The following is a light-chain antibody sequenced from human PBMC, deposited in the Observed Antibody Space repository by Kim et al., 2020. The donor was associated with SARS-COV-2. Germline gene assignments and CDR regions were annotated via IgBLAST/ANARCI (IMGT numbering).Light chain of an antibody. Sequence: GASVTTTCTQTGEHHCYAIAWHQQQPERGPHFLLKVNCDGSHYKGDGIPDRFSGSSSESERYLTISNLQSDDEADYYCQTWGTPVVFGGGTQLTVL. CDR1: GEHHCYA. J-gene: IGLJ2*01. CDR3: QTWGTPVV. V-gene: IGLV4-69*01. CDR2: VNCDGSH.